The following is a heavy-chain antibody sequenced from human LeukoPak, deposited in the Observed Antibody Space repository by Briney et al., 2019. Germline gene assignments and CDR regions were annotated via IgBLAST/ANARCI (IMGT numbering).Heavy chain of an antibody. V-gene: IGHV1-18*01. CDR1: GYTFTSYG. D-gene: IGHD2-15*01. CDR2: ISAYNGNT. CDR3: VVVVLGWYFDL. J-gene: IGHJ2*01. Sequence: ASVKLSCKASGYTFTSYGISWARQAPGQGLEWMGWISAYNGNTNYAQKLQGRVTMTTDTSTSTAYMELRSLRSDDTAVYYCVVVVLGWYFDLWGRGTLVTVSS.